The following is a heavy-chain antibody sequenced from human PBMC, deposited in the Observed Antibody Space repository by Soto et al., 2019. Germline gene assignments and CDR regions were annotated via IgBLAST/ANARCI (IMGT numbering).Heavy chain of an antibody. Sequence: EVQLVESGGGLVQPGGSLRLSCAASGFTFSSYSMNWVRQAPGKGLEWVSYISSSSSTIYYADSVKGRFTISRDNAKNSLYLQMNSLSAEDTAVYYCARETAAYCGGDCYSSDAFDIWGPGTMVTVSS. CDR3: ARETAAYCGGDCYSSDAFDI. J-gene: IGHJ3*02. CDR2: ISSSSSTI. CDR1: GFTFSSYS. V-gene: IGHV3-48*01. D-gene: IGHD2-21*02.